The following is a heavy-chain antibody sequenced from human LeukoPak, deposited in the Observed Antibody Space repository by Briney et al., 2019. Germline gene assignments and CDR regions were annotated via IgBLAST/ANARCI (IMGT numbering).Heavy chain of an antibody. CDR1: GGSISSSSYY. J-gene: IGHJ4*02. Sequence: SETLSLTCTVSGGSISSSSYYWGWLLQPPGKGLEWIVSIYYSGSTYYNPSLKSRVSISLDTSKNQFSLKLRSMTAADTAVYYCASREYSSSHNHWGQGTLVTVSS. D-gene: IGHD4-11*01. CDR3: ASREYSSSHNH. V-gene: IGHV4-39*01. CDR2: IYYSGST.